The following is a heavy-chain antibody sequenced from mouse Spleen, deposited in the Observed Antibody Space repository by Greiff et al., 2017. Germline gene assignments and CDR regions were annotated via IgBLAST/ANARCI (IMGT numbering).Heavy chain of an antibody. CDR3: ARDALTGYYFDY. D-gene: IGHD4-1*01. CDR1: GFTFSDYY. J-gene: IGHJ2*01. CDR2: INYDGSST. V-gene: IGHV5-16*01. Sequence: DVKLVESEGGLVQPGSSMKLSCTASGFTFSDYYMAWVRQVPEKGLEWVANINYDGSSTYYLDSLKSRFIISRDNAKNILYLQMSSLKSEDTATYYCARDALTGYYFDYWGQGTTLTVSS.